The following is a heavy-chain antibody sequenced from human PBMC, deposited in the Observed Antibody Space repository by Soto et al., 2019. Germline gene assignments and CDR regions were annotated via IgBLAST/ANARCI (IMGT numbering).Heavy chain of an antibody. D-gene: IGHD3-22*01. CDR1: GFASSNDA. V-gene: IGHV3-23*01. Sequence: EVQLLESGGGLVQPGGSLRLSCAASGFASSNDAMGWVRQVPGKGLEWVSGISGSGDFTYYADSVQGRFTVSRDKSKNTLYLQMNSLRAEDTAVYFCAGKRLYTMIVVVDYWGQGSLVTVSS. CDR2: ISGSGDFT. CDR3: AGKRLYTMIVVVDY. J-gene: IGHJ4*02.